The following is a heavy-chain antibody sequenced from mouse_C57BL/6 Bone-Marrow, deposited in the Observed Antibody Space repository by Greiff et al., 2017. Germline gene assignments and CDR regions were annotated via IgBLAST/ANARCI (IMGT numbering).Heavy chain of an antibody. V-gene: IGHV1-9*01. CDR3: SSVYYDGRSYWDFDV. CDR2: IVPGSGST. J-gene: IGHJ1*03. CDR1: GYTFTGYW. D-gene: IGHD1-1*01. Sequence: QVQLQQSGAELMKPGASVKLSCKATGYTFTGYWIEWVKPRPGHGLEWIGEIVPGSGSTNYNEKFKGKATFTADTSSNTAYMQLSSLTAEDSDIYYCSSVYYDGRSYWDFDVWGTGTTVTVAS.